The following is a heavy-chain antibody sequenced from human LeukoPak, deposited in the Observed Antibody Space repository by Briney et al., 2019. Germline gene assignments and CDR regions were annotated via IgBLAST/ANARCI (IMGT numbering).Heavy chain of an antibody. Sequence: ASVRVSCKASGYTFTSYYMHWVRQAPGQGLEGMGIINPSGGSTSYAQKFQGRVTMTRDTSTSTVYMELSSLRSEDTAVYYCARAKSNYAPFDYWGQGTLVTVSS. V-gene: IGHV1-46*01. CDR2: INPSGGST. J-gene: IGHJ4*02. CDR3: ARAKSNYAPFDY. D-gene: IGHD4-11*01. CDR1: GYTFTSYY.